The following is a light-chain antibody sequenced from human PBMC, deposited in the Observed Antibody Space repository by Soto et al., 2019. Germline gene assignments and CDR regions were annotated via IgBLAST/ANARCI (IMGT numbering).Light chain of an antibody. V-gene: IGLV2-14*01. CDR2: EVT. Sequence: QSVLTLPASVSGSPGQTITISCTGTSSDIGGYNAVSWYQHHPGKAPKLIIYEVTHRPSGVSDRFSASKSGNTASLTISGLQAEDEADYYCNSFRVSHLYVFGTGTKVTVL. J-gene: IGLJ1*01. CDR3: NSFRVSHLYV. CDR1: SSDIGGYNA.